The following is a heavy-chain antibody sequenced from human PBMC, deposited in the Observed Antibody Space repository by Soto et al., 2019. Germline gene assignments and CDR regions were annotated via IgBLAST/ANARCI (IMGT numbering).Heavy chain of an antibody. Sequence: LQTLSITYAVYGGAFRAYSSSWIRQHPCQGLEWIGYIYYSGNTYYNPSLKSRVTISVDTSKNQFSLNLSSVTAADTAVYYCARDPVITVTSQYCGMDVWGQGITVTVS. CDR3: ARDPVITVTSQYCGMDV. V-gene: IGHV4-31*11. J-gene: IGHJ6*02. D-gene: IGHD4-4*01. CDR1: GGAFRAYS. CDR2: IYYSGNT.